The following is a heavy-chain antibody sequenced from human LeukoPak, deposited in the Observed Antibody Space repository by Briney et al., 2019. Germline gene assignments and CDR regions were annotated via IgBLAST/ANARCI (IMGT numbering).Heavy chain of an antibody. CDR3: ARGPLGYCTNGVCYTSDDAFDI. J-gene: IGHJ3*02. CDR2: ISGYNGNT. D-gene: IGHD2-8*01. V-gene: IGHV1-18*01. Sequence: ASVKVSCKSSGYTFTNFGISWVRQAPGQGLEWMGWISGYNGNTNYAQKFQGRVTITRNTSISTAYMELSSLRSEDTAVYYCARGPLGYCTNGVCYTSDDAFDIWAKGQWSPSLQ. CDR1: GYTFTNFG.